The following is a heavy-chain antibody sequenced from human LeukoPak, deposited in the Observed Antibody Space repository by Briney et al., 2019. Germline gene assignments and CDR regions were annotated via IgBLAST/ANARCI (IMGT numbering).Heavy chain of an antibody. CDR3: ARLSVGYCTNGVCYMSHFDY. Sequence: SETLSLTCAVYGGSFSGYYWSWIRQPPGKGLEWIGEINHSGSTNYNPSLKSRVTISVDTSKNQFSLKLSSVTAADTAVYYCARLSVGYCTNGVCYMSHFDYWGQGTLVTVSS. J-gene: IGHJ4*02. CDR1: GGSFSGYY. CDR2: INHSGST. D-gene: IGHD2-8*01. V-gene: IGHV4-34*01.